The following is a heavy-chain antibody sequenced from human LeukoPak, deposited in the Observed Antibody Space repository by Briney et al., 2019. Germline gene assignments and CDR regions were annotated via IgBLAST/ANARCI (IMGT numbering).Heavy chain of an antibody. J-gene: IGHJ4*02. CDR3: ARAGVGNDILTGHYDY. D-gene: IGHD3-9*01. Sequence: LETLSLTCTVSGGSISSYYWSWIRQPPGKGLEWIGYIYYSGSTNYNPSLKSRVTISVDTSKNQFSLKLSSVTAADTAVYYCARAGVGNDILTGHYDYWGQGTLVTVSS. V-gene: IGHV4-59*01. CDR1: GGSISSYY. CDR2: IYYSGST.